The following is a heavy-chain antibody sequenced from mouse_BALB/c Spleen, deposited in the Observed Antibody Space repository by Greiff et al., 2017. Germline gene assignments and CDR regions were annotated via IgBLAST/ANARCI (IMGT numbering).Heavy chain of an antibody. CDR3: ARGGLYYDYDWFAY. D-gene: IGHD2-4*01. CDR1: GFTFSSYA. Sequence: EVQLVESGGGLVKPGGSLKLSCAASGFTFSSYAMSWVRQTPEKRLEWVASISSGGSTYYPDSVKGRFTISRDNARNILYLQMSSLRSEDTAMYYCARGGLYYDYDWFAYWGQGTLVTVSA. V-gene: IGHV5-6-5*01. J-gene: IGHJ3*01. CDR2: ISSGGST.